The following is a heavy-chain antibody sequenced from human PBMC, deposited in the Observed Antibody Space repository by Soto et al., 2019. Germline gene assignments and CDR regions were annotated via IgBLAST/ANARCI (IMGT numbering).Heavy chain of an antibody. CDR2: INHSGST. CDR3: ARGRPFVLRYFDWSFHYYFDY. Sequence: ASETLSLTCAVYGGSFSGYYWSWIRQPPGKGLEWIGEINHSGSTNYNPSLKSRVTISVDTSKNQFSLKLSSVTAADTAVYYCARGRPFVLRYFDWSFHYYFDYWG. J-gene: IGHJ4*01. CDR1: GGSFSGYY. V-gene: IGHV4-34*01. D-gene: IGHD3-9*01.